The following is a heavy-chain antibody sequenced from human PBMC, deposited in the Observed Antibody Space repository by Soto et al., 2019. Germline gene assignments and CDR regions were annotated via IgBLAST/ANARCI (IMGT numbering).Heavy chain of an antibody. D-gene: IGHD6-19*01. V-gene: IGHV3-33*01. CDR2: IWYDGTKK. Sequence: QVQLVESGGGVVQSGRSLTLSCAASGFSLRTYGMQWLRRAPGKGLEWVAFIWYDGTKKFYANSVKGRSTISKDNSNHILYLQMRGLRAEDTAVYYCARDVVTAVAGSVNWFDPWGQGTLVTVSS. CDR1: GFSLRTYG. CDR3: ARDVVTAVAGSVNWFDP. J-gene: IGHJ5*02.